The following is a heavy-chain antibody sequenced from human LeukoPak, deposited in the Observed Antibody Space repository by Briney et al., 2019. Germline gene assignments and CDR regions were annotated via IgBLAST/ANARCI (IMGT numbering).Heavy chain of an antibody. CDR3: AGGMVAADY. V-gene: IGHV3-48*03. J-gene: IGHJ4*02. Sequence: PGGSLRLSCAASRFTFSSYEMNWVRQAPGKGLEWVSYISSSGSTIYYADSVKGRFTISRDNAKNSLYLQMNSLRAEDTAVYYCAGGMVAADYWGQGTLVTVSS. CDR2: ISSSGSTI. D-gene: IGHD2-15*01. CDR1: RFTFSSYE.